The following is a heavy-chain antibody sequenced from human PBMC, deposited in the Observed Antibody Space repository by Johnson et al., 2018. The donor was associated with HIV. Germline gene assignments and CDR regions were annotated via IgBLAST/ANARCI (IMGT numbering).Heavy chain of an antibody. CDR1: GFTFSSYA. J-gene: IGHJ3*02. Sequence: VQLVESGGGLVQPGESLRLSCAASGFTFSSYAMSWVRQAPGKGLEWVSAISGSGGSTYYADSVKGRFTISRDNAKNSLYLQMNSLRAEDTAVYYCARTISSYQGAFDIWGQGTMVTVSS. V-gene: IGHV3-23*04. D-gene: IGHD1-26*01. CDR3: ARTISSYQGAFDI. CDR2: ISGSGGST.